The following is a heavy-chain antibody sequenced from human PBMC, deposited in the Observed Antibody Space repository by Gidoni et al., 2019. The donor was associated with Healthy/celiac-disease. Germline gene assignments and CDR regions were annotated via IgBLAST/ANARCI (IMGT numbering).Heavy chain of an antibody. D-gene: IGHD4-4*01. J-gene: IGHJ4*02. CDR3: AKDRLTTVTTFCFDY. CDR2: IIWNMGSI. V-gene: IGHV3-9*01. Sequence: EVQLVESGGGLVQPGRSLRLSCAASGFTFDDYAMHWVRQAPGQGLEWVSVIIWNMGSIGDADSVKGRFTISRDNAKNSLYLQMNSLRAEDTALYYCAKDRLTTVTTFCFDYWGQGTLVTVSS. CDR1: GFTFDDYA.